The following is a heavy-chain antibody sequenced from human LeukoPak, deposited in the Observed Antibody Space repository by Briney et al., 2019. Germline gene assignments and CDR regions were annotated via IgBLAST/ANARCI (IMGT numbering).Heavy chain of an antibody. CDR1: GFTFSSYW. Sequence: GGSLRLSCAASGFTFSSYWMNWVRQSPGKGLEWVADIKQDGSGKYYVDSVKGRFTISRDNAKNSLYLQMNSLRAEDTAVYYCARDGYSSSWYWFDYWGQGTLVTVSS. V-gene: IGHV3-7*01. J-gene: IGHJ4*02. CDR2: IKQDGSGK. CDR3: ARDGYSSSWYWFDY. D-gene: IGHD6-13*01.